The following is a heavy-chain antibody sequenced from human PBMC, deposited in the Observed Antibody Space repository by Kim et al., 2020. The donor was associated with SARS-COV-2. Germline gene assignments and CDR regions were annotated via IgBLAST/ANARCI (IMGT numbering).Heavy chain of an antibody. CDR2: IYYSGST. CDR3: ARDSSGWLGNAFDI. D-gene: IGHD6-19*01. CDR1: GGSISSGGYY. J-gene: IGHJ3*02. V-gene: IGHV4-31*03. Sequence: SETLSLTCTVSGGSISSGGYYWSWIRQHQGKGLEWIGYIYYSGSTYYNPSLKSRVTISVDTSKNQFSLKLSSVTAADTAVYYCARDSSGWLGNAFDIWGQGTMVTVSS.